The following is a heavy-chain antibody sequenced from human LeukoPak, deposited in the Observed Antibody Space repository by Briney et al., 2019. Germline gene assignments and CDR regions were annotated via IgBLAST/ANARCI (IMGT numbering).Heavy chain of an antibody. Sequence: GGSLRLSCAASGFTFSSYAMSWVRQAPGKGLEWVSAISGSGGSTYYADSVKGRFTISRDNSKNTLYLQMNSLRAEDTAVYYCAKEGAGGAAAGTCFDYWGQRTLVTVSS. CDR2: ISGSGGST. CDR1: GFTFSSYA. V-gene: IGHV3-23*01. J-gene: IGHJ4*02. CDR3: AKEGAGGAAAGTCFDY. D-gene: IGHD6-13*01.